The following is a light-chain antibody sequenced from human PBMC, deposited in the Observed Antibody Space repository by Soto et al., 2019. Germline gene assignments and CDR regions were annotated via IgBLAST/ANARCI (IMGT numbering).Light chain of an antibody. J-gene: IGKJ5*01. Sequence: DIQMTQSPSSVSASVGDRVTITCRASQGLSSWLAWYQQKPGKAPKLLIYTGSSLQSGVSSRFSGRGGGTDFTLTISSLQPEDSATYYCQQSNSFPITFGQGTRLEMK. CDR3: QQSNSFPIT. V-gene: IGKV1D-12*01. CDR1: QGLSSW. CDR2: TGS.